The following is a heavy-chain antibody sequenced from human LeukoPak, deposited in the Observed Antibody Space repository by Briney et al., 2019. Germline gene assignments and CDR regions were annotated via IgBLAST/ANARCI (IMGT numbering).Heavy chain of an antibody. D-gene: IGHD3-16*01. CDR3: AKGSPGGIPFDY. V-gene: IGHV3-21*04. CDR2: ISSSSSYI. J-gene: IGHJ4*02. Sequence: GGSLRLSCAASGFTFSSYSMNWVRQAPGKGLEWVSSISSSSSYIYYADSVKGRFTISRDNAKNSLYLQMNSLRAEDTAVYYCAKGSPGGIPFDYWGQGTLVTVSS. CDR1: GFTFSSYS.